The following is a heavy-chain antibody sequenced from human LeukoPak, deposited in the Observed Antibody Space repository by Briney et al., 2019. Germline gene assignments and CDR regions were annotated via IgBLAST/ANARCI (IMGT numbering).Heavy chain of an antibody. Sequence: GASVKVSCKASGYTFTSYDINWVRQATGQGLEWMGWMNPNSGNTGYAQKFQGRVTITADKSTSTAYMELSSLRSEDTAVYYCARHDAIAAAEFDPWGQGTLVTVSS. CDR3: ARHDAIAAAEFDP. J-gene: IGHJ5*02. CDR2: MNPNSGNT. V-gene: IGHV1-8*01. CDR1: GYTFTSYD. D-gene: IGHD6-13*01.